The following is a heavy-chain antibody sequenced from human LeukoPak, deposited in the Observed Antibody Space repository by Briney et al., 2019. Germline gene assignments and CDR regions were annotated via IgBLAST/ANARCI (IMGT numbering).Heavy chain of an antibody. V-gene: IGHV4-59*01. CDR1: GGSISSYY. CDR2: IYYSGST. D-gene: IGHD5-12*01. CDR3: ARGGKYSPYSGYLPFDY. Sequence: SETLSLTCTVSGGSISSYYWSWIRQPPGKGLEWIGYIYYSGSTNYNPSLKSRVTISVYTSKNQFSLKLSSVTAADTAVYYCARGGKYSPYSGYLPFDYWGQGTLVTVSS. J-gene: IGHJ4*02.